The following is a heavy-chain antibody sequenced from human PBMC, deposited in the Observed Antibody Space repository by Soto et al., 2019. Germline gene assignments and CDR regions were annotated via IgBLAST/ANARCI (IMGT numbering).Heavy chain of an antibody. D-gene: IGHD2-2*01. V-gene: IGHV1-18*01. CDR1: GYTFTSYG. CDR3: ARWGDIVVVPASGYYYYGMDV. CDR2: ISAYNGNT. J-gene: IGHJ6*02. Sequence: ASVKVSCKASGYTFTSYGISWVRQAPGQGLEWMGWISAYNGNTNYAQKLQGRVTMTTDTSTSTAYMELRSLRSDDTAVYYCARWGDIVVVPASGYYYYGMDVWGQGTTVTVSS.